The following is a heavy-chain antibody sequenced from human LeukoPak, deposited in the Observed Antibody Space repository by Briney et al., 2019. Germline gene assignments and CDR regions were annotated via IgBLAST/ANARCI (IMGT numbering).Heavy chain of an antibody. CDR2: ISSSSSYI. Sequence: PGGSLRLSCAASGFTFSSYSMNWVRQAPGKWLEWVSSISSSSSYIYYADSVKGRFTISRDNAKNSLYLQMNSLRAEDTAVYYCARDSGGYDPTDYFDYWGQGTLVTVSS. J-gene: IGHJ4*02. V-gene: IGHV3-21*01. CDR3: ARDSGGYDPTDYFDY. D-gene: IGHD5-12*01. CDR1: GFTFSSYS.